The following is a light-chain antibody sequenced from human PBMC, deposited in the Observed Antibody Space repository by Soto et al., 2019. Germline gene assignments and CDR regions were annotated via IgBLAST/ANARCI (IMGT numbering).Light chain of an antibody. Sequence: DVQMTQSPSSLSAFVGDRVTITCRARQGIAPYLAWFQQKPGKVPKLLIYATSTLQSGVPSRFSGTGSGTDFTLTISSLQPEDVATYYCQKYISAPLTFGGGTKVEIK. CDR1: QGIAPY. V-gene: IGKV1-27*01. CDR3: QKYISAPLT. CDR2: ATS. J-gene: IGKJ4*01.